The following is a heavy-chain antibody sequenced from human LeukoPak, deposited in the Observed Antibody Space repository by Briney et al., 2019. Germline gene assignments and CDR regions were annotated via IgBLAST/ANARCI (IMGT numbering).Heavy chain of an antibody. V-gene: IGHV3-7*01. J-gene: IGHJ4*02. CDR2: IKQDGSEK. D-gene: IGHD4-17*01. CDR3: ARSPPIYGDDYFDY. Sequence: GGSLRLSCAASGFTFSSYWMSWVRQAPGKGLEWVANIKQDGSEKYYVDSVKGRFTISRDNAKNSLYLQMNSLRAEDTAVYYCARSPPIYGDDYFDYWGQGTLVTVSS. CDR1: GFTFSSYW.